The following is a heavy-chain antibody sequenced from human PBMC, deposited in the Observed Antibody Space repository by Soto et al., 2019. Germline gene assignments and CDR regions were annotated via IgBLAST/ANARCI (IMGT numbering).Heavy chain of an antibody. J-gene: IGHJ5*02. CDR1: GFSFGRYW. D-gene: IGHD3-22*01. CDR3: VQYDSSGGGLDP. CDR2: IKSDGSEK. Sequence: GGSLRLSCAASGFSFGRYWMTWVRQAPGKGLEWVANIKSDGSEKNYGGSVKGRFTISRDNARDLWSLQMNSLRVEDTAVYFCVQYDSSGGGLDPWGQGTLVTVSS. V-gene: IGHV3-7*01.